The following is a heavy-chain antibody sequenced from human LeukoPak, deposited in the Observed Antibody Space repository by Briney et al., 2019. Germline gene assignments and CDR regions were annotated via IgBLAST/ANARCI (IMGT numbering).Heavy chain of an antibody. CDR3: ARSSGWWSLDY. Sequence: GGSLRLSCAASGFTFSTASLHWVRQAPGRGLEWVSAFDTGFGTYYPDSLKGRSTISRDNSKNTPFLQMNSLRAEDTAVYYCARSSGWWSLDYWGQGTLVTVSS. V-gene: IGHV3-23*01. J-gene: IGHJ4*02. CDR2: FDTGFGT. D-gene: IGHD6-19*01. CDR1: GFTFSTAS.